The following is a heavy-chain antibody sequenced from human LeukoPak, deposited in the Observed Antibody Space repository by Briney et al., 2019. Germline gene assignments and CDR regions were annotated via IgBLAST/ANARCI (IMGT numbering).Heavy chain of an antibody. Sequence: GGSLRLSCAASGFTFSSYAMSWVRQAPGKGLEWVSAISGSGGSTYYADSVKGRFTISRDNSKNTLYLQMNSLRAEDTAVYYCAKDLTMTRYYYYGMDVWGQGTTVTVSS. J-gene: IGHJ6*02. D-gene: IGHD3-22*01. V-gene: IGHV3-23*01. CDR1: GFTFSSYA. CDR3: AKDLTMTRYYYYGMDV. CDR2: ISGSGGST.